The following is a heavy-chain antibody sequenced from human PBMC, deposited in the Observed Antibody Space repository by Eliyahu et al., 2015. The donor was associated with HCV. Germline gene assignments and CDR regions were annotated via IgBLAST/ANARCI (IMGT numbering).Heavy chain of an antibody. CDR3: ASGGGGIAVAGTGGWFDP. V-gene: IGHV4-59*01. CDR1: GXSITTYS. Sequence: QVQLQESGPGLAKPSETLSLTCTVSGXSITTYSWSWIRQPPGKRLEWIGYIHYSGSTNYNPTLKSRVTISVDTSKNQFSLNLTSVTAADTAVYYCASGGGGIAVAGTGGWFDPWGQGTLVTVSS. CDR2: IHYSGST. J-gene: IGHJ5*02. D-gene: IGHD6-19*01.